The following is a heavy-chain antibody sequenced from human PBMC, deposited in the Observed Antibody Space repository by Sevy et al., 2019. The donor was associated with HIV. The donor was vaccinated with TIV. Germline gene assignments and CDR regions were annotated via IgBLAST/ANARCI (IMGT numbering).Heavy chain of an antibody. J-gene: IGHJ3*02. CDR3: ARDSSDYDILTGYSPDAFDI. D-gene: IGHD3-9*01. Sequence: GGSLGLSCAASGFTFSSYSMNWVRQAPGKGLEWVSYISSSSSTIYYADSVKGRFTISRDNAKNSLYLQMNSLRDEDTAVYYCARDSSDYDILTGYSPDAFDIWGQGTMVTVSS. CDR2: ISSSSSTI. V-gene: IGHV3-48*02. CDR1: GFTFSSYS.